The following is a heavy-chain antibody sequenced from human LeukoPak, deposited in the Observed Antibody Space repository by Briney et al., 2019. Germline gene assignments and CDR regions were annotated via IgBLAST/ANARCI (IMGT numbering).Heavy chain of an antibody. CDR1: GGSINSGDYF. CDR3: ARSRDRRGYQFKGFDY. J-gene: IGHJ4*02. CDR2: VHTSGNT. V-gene: IGHV4-61*02. D-gene: IGHD3-22*01. Sequence: PSETLSLTCTVSGGSINSGDYFWNWIRQPAGKGLEWIGRVHTSGNTPHNPSLKSRITISTDTSKNQFSLELTSVTAADTAVFYCARSRDRRGYQFKGFDYWGQGALVVVSS.